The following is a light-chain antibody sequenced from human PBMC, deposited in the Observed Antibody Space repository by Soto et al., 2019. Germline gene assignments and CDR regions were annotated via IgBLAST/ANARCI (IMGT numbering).Light chain of an antibody. J-gene: IGKJ3*01. V-gene: IGKV1-33*01. CDR1: QDISNY. CDR2: DAS. CDR3: HQYDNRPPFT. Sequence: DIQMTQSPSSLSASVGDRVTITCQASQDISNYLNWYQQKPGKAPKLLIYDASNLETGVPSRFSGSGSGTDFTLTISSLQPEDIVAYYYHQYDNRPPFTFGPGTQVDI.